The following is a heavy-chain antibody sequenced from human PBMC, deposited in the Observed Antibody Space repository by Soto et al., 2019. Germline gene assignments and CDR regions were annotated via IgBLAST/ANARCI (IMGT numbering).Heavy chain of an antibody. CDR1: GGTFSSYA. D-gene: IGHD4-17*01. Sequence: SCQASGGTFSSYAISWVRHAPGQGLEWMGGIIPIFGTANYAQKFQGRVTITADESTSTAYMELSSLRSEDTAVYYCARNYGNYGHYFDSWRQGNLVTGSS. CDR2: IIPIFGTA. CDR3: ARNYGNYGHYFDS. J-gene: IGHJ4*02. V-gene: IGHV1-69*01.